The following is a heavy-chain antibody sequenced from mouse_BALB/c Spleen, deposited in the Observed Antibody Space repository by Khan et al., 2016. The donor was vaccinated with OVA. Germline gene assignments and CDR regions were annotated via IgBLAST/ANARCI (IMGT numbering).Heavy chain of an antibody. CDR2: IRNKAKGYTT. V-gene: IGHV7-3*02. D-gene: IGHD1-1*01. J-gene: IGHJ1*01. CDR3: ARETVVDGYWYFDV. CDR1: GFTFTDYY. Sequence: EVQLLETGGGLVQPGGSLRLSCATSGFTFTDYYMSWVRQPPGKSLEWLGFIRNKAKGYTTEYSAPVKGRFTISRDNSQSIVYLQVNTLRAEDSATYYCARETVVDGYWYFDVWGAGTTVTVSS.